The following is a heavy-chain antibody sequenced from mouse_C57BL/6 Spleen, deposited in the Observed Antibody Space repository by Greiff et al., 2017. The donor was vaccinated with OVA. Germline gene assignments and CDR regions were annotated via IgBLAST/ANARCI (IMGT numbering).Heavy chain of an antibody. CDR1: GFTFNAYA. V-gene: IGHV10-3*01. CDR2: IRSKSSNYAT. J-gene: IGHJ4*01. Sequence: EVQGVESGGGLVQPKGSLKLSCAASGFTFNAYAMHWVRQAPGKGLEWVARIRSKSSNYATYYAGSVKDRFTISRDESQSMLYLQMNDLKTEDTAVYYGVRGNGYYAMDYWGQGTSVTVSS. CDR3: VRGNGYYAMDY.